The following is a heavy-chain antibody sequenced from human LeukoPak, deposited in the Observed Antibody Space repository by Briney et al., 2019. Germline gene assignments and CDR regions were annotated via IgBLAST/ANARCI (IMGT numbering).Heavy chain of an antibody. Sequence: ASVKVSCKASGYTFTGYYMHWVRQAPGQGLEWMGWINPNSGGTNYAQRFQGRVTITRDTSISTTYMELSRLRSADTAVYYCARGESCSGGSCYPTPDYWGQGTLVTVSS. CDR2: INPNSGGT. J-gene: IGHJ4*02. CDR3: ARGESCSGGSCYPTPDY. D-gene: IGHD2-15*01. V-gene: IGHV1-2*02. CDR1: GYTFTGYY.